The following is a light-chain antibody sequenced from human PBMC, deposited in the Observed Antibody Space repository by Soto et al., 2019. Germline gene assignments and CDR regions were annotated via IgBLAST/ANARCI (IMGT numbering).Light chain of an antibody. Sequence: EIVMTQSPATLSVSPGERATLSCRASQSLSINLAWYQQKPGQAPRLLIYGASIRATGVPARFSGSGSGTEFTLTISSLQSEDSAVYYCKQYNNWLSITFGPGTKVDIK. V-gene: IGKV3-15*01. CDR2: GAS. J-gene: IGKJ3*01. CDR3: KQYNNWLSIT. CDR1: QSLSIN.